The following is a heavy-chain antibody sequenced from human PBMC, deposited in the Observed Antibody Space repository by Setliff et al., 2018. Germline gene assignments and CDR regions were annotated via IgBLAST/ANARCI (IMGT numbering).Heavy chain of an antibody. D-gene: IGHD3-10*01. CDR3: ARASGSPFDY. CDR2: IKQDGSEK. J-gene: IGHJ4*02. CDR1: GFTFSSYW. Sequence: GESLKISCAASGFTFSSYWMSWVRQAPGKGLEWVANIKQDGSEKYYVDSVKGRFTISRDNAKNSLYLQMNSLRAEDTAVYYCARASGSPFDYWGQGTLVTVSS. V-gene: IGHV3-7*01.